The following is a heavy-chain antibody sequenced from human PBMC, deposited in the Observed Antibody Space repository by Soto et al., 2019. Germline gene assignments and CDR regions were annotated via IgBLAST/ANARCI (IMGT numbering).Heavy chain of an antibody. Sequence: EVQLVESGGGLVQPGGYLRLSCAASGFTVSNNYMRWVRQAPGKGLEWVSRIYSGGATYYADSVKGRFTISRDNSKNTLYLQMNSLRAEDTAVYYCARDGTYNWVGGQGILVTVSS. J-gene: IGHJ4*02. CDR3: ARDGTYNWV. D-gene: IGHD1-1*01. V-gene: IGHV3-66*01. CDR1: GFTVSNNY. CDR2: IYSGGAT.